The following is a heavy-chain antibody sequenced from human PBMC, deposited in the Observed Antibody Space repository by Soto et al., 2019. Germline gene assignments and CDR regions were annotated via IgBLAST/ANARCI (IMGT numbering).Heavy chain of an antibody. CDR3: ARASALWFGEFSVFDY. Sequence: PGGSLRLSCAASGFTFDDYGMSWVRQAPGKGLEWVSGINWNGGSTGYADSVKGRFTISRDNAKNSLYLQMNSPRAEDTALYYCARASALWFGEFSVFDYWGQGTLVTVSS. V-gene: IGHV3-20*04. CDR1: GFTFDDYG. D-gene: IGHD3-10*01. CDR2: INWNGGST. J-gene: IGHJ4*02.